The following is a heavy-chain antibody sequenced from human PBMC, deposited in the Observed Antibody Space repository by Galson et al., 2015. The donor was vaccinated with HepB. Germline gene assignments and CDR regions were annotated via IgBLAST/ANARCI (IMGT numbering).Heavy chain of an antibody. CDR2: ISSSSSYI. CDR3: ARGRYYDFWSGYYRGPLGY. Sequence: SLRLSCAASGFTFSSYSMNWVRQAPGKGLEWVSSISSSSSYIYYADSVKGRFTISRDNAKNSLYLQMNSLRAEDTAVYYCARGRYYDFWSGYYRGPLGYWGQGTLVTVSS. J-gene: IGHJ4*02. D-gene: IGHD3-3*01. V-gene: IGHV3-21*01. CDR1: GFTFSSYS.